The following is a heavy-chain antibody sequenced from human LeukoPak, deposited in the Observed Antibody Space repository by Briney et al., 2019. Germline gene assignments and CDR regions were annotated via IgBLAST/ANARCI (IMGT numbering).Heavy chain of an antibody. CDR3: ARRRRVCGGSCYSDY. J-gene: IGHJ4*02. Sequence: GASVKVSCKASGYTFTSYGISWVRQAPGQGLEWMGWMNPNSGNTGYAQKFQGRVTMTRNTSISTAYMELSSLRSEDTAVYYCARRRRVCGGSCYSDYWGQGTLVTVSS. D-gene: IGHD2-15*01. V-gene: IGHV1-8*02. CDR2: MNPNSGNT. CDR1: GYTFTSYG.